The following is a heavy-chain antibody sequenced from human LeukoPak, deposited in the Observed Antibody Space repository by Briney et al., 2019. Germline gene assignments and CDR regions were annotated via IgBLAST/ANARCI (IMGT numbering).Heavy chain of an antibody. CDR3: AKDGSGSYYKPVDY. J-gene: IGHJ4*02. CDR1: GFTFSSYA. D-gene: IGHD3-10*01. V-gene: IGHV3-23*01. Sequence: QTGGSLRLSCAASGFTFSSYAMSWVRQAPGKGLEWVSAISGSGGSTYYADSVKGRFTISRDNSKNTLYLQMNSLRAEDTAVYYCAKDGSGSYYKPVDYWGQGTLVTVSS. CDR2: ISGSGGST.